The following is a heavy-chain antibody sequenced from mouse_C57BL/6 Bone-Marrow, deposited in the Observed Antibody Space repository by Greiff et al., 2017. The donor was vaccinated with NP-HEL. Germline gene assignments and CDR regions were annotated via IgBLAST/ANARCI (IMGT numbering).Heavy chain of an antibody. Sequence: QVTLKVCGPGILQPSQTLSLTCSFSGFSLSTFGMGVGWIRQPSGKGLEWLAHIWWDDDKYYNPALKSRLTISKDTSKNQVFLKIANVDTADTATYYCARMTLYYYGSSYWFAYWGQGTLVTVSA. J-gene: IGHJ3*01. V-gene: IGHV8-8*01. CDR2: IWWDDDK. D-gene: IGHD1-1*01. CDR3: ARMTLYYYGSSYWFAY. CDR1: GFSLSTFGMG.